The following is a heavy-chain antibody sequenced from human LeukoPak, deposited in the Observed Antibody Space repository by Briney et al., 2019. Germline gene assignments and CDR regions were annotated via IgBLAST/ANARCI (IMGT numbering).Heavy chain of an antibody. Sequence: ASVKVSCKASGYTFTDHYMHWVRQAPGHGLEWTGWVNPNSGVTDSAQTFQGRVTLTRDTSISTAYLEVSRLTSDDTAVYYCARRRVDGYNYYFDFWGQGTLVTVSS. CDR1: GYTFTDHY. V-gene: IGHV1-2*02. CDR3: ARRRVDGYNYYFDF. D-gene: IGHD5-24*01. J-gene: IGHJ4*02. CDR2: VNPNSGVT.